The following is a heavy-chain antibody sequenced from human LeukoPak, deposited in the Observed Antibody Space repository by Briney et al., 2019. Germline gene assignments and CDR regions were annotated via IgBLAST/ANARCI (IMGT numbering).Heavy chain of an antibody. CDR3: AREEGEGIAAAGY. CDR2: IYYSGST. CDR1: GGSISSSSYY. D-gene: IGHD6-13*01. Sequence: PSETLSLTCTVSGGSISSSSYYWGWIRQPPGKGLEWIGSIYYSGSTYYNPSLKSRVTISVDTSKNQFSLKLSSVTAADTAVYYCAREEGEGIAAAGYWGQGTLVTVSS. V-gene: IGHV4-39*07. J-gene: IGHJ4*02.